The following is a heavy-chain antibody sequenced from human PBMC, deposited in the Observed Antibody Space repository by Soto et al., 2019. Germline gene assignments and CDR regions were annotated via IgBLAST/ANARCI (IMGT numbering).Heavy chain of an antibody. CDR1: GGSVSSVSYY. J-gene: IGHJ6*02. CDR2: IYYSGST. CDR3: ARGVGYCTNGVCYSNYYYYGMDV. Sequence: SETLSLTCTVSGGSVSSVSYYWRWIRQPPGKGLEWIGYIYYSGSTNYNPSLKSRVTISVDTSKNQFSLKLSSVTAADTAVYYCARGVGYCTNGVCYSNYYYYGMDVWGQGTTVTVSS. D-gene: IGHD2-8*01. V-gene: IGHV4-61*01.